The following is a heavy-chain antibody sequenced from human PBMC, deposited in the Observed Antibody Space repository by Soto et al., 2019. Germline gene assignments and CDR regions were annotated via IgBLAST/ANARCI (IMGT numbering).Heavy chain of an antibody. CDR1: GGSISSGGYY. Sequence: SETLSLTCTVSGGSISSGGYYWSWIRQRPGKGLEWIGYIYFSGRAYFTPYFNSRVTISVDTSKNQFFLKLSSVTAADTAVYYCARDRTAAEAFDIWGQGTMITVSS. V-gene: IGHV4-31*03. CDR3: ARDRTAAEAFDI. CDR2: IYFSGRA. D-gene: IGHD6-13*01. J-gene: IGHJ3*02.